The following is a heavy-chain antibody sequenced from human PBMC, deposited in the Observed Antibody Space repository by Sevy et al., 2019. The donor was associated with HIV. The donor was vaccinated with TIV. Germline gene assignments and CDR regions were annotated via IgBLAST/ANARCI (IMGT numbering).Heavy chain of an antibody. CDR2: IWNDGSNK. CDR3: ARGGDFNDRSAKRDFDY. V-gene: IGHV3-33*01. CDR1: GFTVSNYG. J-gene: IGHJ4*02. D-gene: IGHD3-22*01. Sequence: GGSLRLSCAASGFTVSNYGMHWVRQAPGKGLEWVAVIWNDGSNKYYADSVKGRFTISRDNSKNTLYLQMNSLRVEDTAVYFCARGGDFNDRSAKRDFDYWSQGTLVTVSS.